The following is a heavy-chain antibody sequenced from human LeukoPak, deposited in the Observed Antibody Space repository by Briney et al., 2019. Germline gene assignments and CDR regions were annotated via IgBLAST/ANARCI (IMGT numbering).Heavy chain of an antibody. Sequence: GGSMRLSCAASGFTFSSYAMSWVRQAPGKGREWVSAISGSGGSTYYADSVKGRFTISRDNSKNTLYLQMNSLRAEDTAVYYCAREKWCSSTSCYVSPYYYYYYGMDVWGQGTTVTVSS. V-gene: IGHV3-23*01. CDR2: ISGSGGST. J-gene: IGHJ6*02. D-gene: IGHD2-2*01. CDR3: AREKWCSSTSCYVSPYYYYYYGMDV. CDR1: GFTFSSYA.